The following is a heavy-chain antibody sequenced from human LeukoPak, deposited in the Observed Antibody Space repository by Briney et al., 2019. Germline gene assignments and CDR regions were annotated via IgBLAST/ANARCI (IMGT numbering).Heavy chain of an antibody. D-gene: IGHD2-2*01. J-gene: IGHJ4*02. CDR2: LSYDGSNE. V-gene: IGHV3-30*03. Sequence: GGSLRLSCAASGFPFSSYGMHWVRQAPGKGLEWVAVLSYDGSNEYYADSVKGRFTISRDNAKNSLYLQMNSLRAEDTAVYYCARLRAGSPSCDYWGQGTLVTVSS. CDR1: GFPFSSYG. CDR3: ARLRAGSPSCDY.